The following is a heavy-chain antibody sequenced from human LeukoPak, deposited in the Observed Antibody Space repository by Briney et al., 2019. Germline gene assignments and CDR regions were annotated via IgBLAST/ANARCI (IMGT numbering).Heavy chain of an antibody. CDR3: ARGLGYTSSSGWFDP. J-gene: IGHJ5*02. D-gene: IGHD6-6*01. CDR1: GFTVSTYN. CDR2: ISGSTYR. Sequence: GGSLTLSCAASGFTVSTYNMNWIRQTPGKGLELVSSISGSTYRYYADSVKGRFTISRDNAQNSVLLQLNSLRADDTAVYYCARGLGYTSSSGWFDPWGQGTLVTVSS. V-gene: IGHV3-21*01.